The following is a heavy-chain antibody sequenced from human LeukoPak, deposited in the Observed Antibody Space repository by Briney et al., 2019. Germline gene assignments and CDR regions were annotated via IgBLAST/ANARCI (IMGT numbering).Heavy chain of an antibody. CDR1: GYSFTSYW. CDR3: AREYCSGGSCYQSTHYYMDV. CDR2: IYPGDSDT. Sequence: GESLKISCKASGYSFTSYWIGWGRQMPGKGLEWMGIIYPGDSDTRYSPSFQGQVTISAAKSISTAYLQWSSLKASDTAMYYCAREYCSGGSCYQSTHYYMDVWSKGTTVTVSS. V-gene: IGHV5-51*01. D-gene: IGHD2-15*01. J-gene: IGHJ6*03.